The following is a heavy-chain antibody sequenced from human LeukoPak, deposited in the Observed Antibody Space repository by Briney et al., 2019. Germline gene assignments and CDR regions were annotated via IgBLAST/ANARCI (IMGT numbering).Heavy chain of an antibody. Sequence: SETLSLTCTVSGGSISSYYWSWIRQPAGKGLEWIGRIYTSGSTNYNPSLKSRVTMSVDTSKNQFSLKLSSVTAADTAVYYSARDNVMVRGVIIPLYSFDPWGQGTLVTVSS. J-gene: IGHJ5*02. CDR3: ARDNVMVRGVIIPLYSFDP. D-gene: IGHD3-10*01. V-gene: IGHV4-4*07. CDR1: GGSISSYY. CDR2: IYTSGST.